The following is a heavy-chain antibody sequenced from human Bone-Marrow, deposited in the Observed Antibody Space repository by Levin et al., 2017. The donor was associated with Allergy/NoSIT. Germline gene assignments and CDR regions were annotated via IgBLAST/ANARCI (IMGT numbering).Heavy chain of an antibody. V-gene: IGHV3-33*03. CDR3: ATDGYGDNDDY. D-gene: IGHD4-17*01. Sequence: GGSLRLSCAASGFMFSKYGMHWVRQAPGKGLEWVAMIWYDGSNKFYADSVKGRFTISRDNSKNTLYLQMNSLRVEDTAVYFCATDGYGDNDDYWGQGTLVTVSS. CDR1: GFMFSKYG. J-gene: IGHJ4*02. CDR2: IWYDGSNK.